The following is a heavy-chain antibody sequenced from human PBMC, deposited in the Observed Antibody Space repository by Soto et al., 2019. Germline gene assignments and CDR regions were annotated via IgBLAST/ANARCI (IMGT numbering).Heavy chain of an antibody. J-gene: IGHJ5*02. CDR1: GDGIAGRY. V-gene: IGHV1-2*02. CDR3: AREGSSSSPYNWFDP. D-gene: IGHD6-6*01. Sequence: VKARWEECGDGIAGRYRRWVRQATVQGLEWMGWINPNSGGTNYAQKFQGRVTMTRDTSISTAYMELSRLRSDDTAVYYCAREGSSSSPYNWFDPCGQGPLVTVPQ. CDR2: INPNSGGT.